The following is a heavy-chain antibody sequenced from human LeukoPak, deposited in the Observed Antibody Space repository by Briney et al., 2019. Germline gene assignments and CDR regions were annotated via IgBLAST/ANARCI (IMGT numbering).Heavy chain of an antibody. J-gene: IGHJ6*03. CDR3: ARXGXPRXXXVATIRYYYYYMDV. CDR2: ISAYNGNT. V-gene: IGHV1-18*01. D-gene: IGHD5-12*01. Sequence: GASVKVSCKASGYTFTSYGISWVRQAPGQGLEWMGWISAYNGNTNYAQKLQGRVTMTTDTSTSTAYMELRSLRSDDTAVYYCARXGXPRXXXVATIRYYYYYMDVWGKGTTVTVSS. CDR1: GYTFTSYG.